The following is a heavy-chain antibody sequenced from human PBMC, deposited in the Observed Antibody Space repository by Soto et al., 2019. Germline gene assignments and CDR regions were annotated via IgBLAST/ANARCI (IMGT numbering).Heavy chain of an antibody. V-gene: IGHV1-24*01. Sequence: ASVKFSCKFSGYTLTELSMHWVRQAPGKGLEWMGGFDPEDGETIYAQKFQGRVTMTEDTSTDTAYMELSSLRSEDTAVYYCATASIHGTITMVRAVIEYYGMDVRG. CDR3: ATASIHGTITMVRAVIEYYGMDV. J-gene: IGHJ6*02. D-gene: IGHD3-10*01. CDR1: GYTLTELS. CDR2: FDPEDGET.